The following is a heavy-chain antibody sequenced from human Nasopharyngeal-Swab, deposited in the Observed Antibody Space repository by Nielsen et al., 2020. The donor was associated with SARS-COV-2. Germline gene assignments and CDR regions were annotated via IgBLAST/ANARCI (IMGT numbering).Heavy chain of an antibody. D-gene: IGHD3-16*01. CDR1: GGSLTYYQ. CDR3: ARMGRLDY. Sequence: SDPLSLTCTVSGGSLTYYQWTWIRQFPGKGLEWIGYIYESGSTLYNPSLESRVTISLDTSKKQFSLRLTSVTAADTAVYFCARMGRLDYWGQGTLVTVSS. J-gene: IGHJ4*02. CDR2: IYESGST. V-gene: IGHV4-59*13.